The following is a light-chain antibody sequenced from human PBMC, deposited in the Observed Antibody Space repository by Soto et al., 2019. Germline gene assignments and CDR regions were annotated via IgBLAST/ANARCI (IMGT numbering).Light chain of an antibody. CDR3: QQLNSYPLT. Sequence: DIQLTQSPSFLSASVGDRVTITCRASQGISSYLAWYQQKPGKAPKLLIYPASTLRSGVPSRFSGSGSGTEFTLTIRSLQPEDFATYYCQQLNSYPLTFGPGTKVDIK. V-gene: IGKV1-9*01. J-gene: IGKJ3*01. CDR2: PAS. CDR1: QGISSY.